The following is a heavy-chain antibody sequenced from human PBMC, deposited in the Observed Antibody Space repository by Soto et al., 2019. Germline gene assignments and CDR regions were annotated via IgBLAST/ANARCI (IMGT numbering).Heavy chain of an antibody. V-gene: IGHV3-33*01. J-gene: IGHJ4*02. CDR3: ARDRGRGSSRHFDH. CDR2: IWYDGSNK. CDR1: GFTFSSYG. Sequence: QVQLVESGGGVVQPGRSLRLSCAASGFTFSSYGMHWVRQAPGKGLEWVAVIWYDGSNKYYADSVKGRFTISRDNSKNTLYLQMNSLRAEDTAVYYCARDRGRGSSRHFDHWGQGTLVTVSS. D-gene: IGHD3-10*01.